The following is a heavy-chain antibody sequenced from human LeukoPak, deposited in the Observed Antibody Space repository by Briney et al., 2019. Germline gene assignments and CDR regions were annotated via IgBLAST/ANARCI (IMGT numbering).Heavy chain of an antibody. CDR3: ATTIPYTSASSSFDY. J-gene: IGHJ4*02. V-gene: IGHV3-30*04. Sequence: GGSLRLSCAASGFTFSSCAMHWVRQVPGKGLEWVAIVSYDGENKYYAGSVKGRFTISRDNSKSTLYLQMNSLGGEDTAVYYCATTIPYTSASSSFDYWGLGTPVTASS. D-gene: IGHD6-19*01. CDR2: VSYDGENK. CDR1: GFTFSSCA.